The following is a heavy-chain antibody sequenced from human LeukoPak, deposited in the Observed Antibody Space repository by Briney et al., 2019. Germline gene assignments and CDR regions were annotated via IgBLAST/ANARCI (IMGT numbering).Heavy chain of an antibody. CDR2: ISAYNGNT. CDR3: ARDWGEKRITIFGVVIARNAFDI. J-gene: IGHJ3*02. Sequence: ASVKVSCKASVYTFTSYGISWVRQAPGQGLEWMGWISAYNGNTNYAQKLQGRVTMTTDTSTSTAYMELRSLRSDDTAVYYCARDWGEKRITIFGVVIARNAFDIWGQGTMVTVSS. CDR1: VYTFTSYG. D-gene: IGHD3-3*01. V-gene: IGHV1-18*01.